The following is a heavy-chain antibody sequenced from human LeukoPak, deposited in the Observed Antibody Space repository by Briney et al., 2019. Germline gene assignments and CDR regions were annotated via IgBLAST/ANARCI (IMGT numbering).Heavy chain of an antibody. D-gene: IGHD3-22*01. J-gene: IGHJ3*02. CDR1: GGSISSSSYY. Sequence: PSETLSLTCTVSGGSISSSSYYWGWIRQPPGKGLEWIGSIYYSGSTYYNPSLKSRVTISVDTSKNQFSLKLSSVTAADTAVYYCAISYYDNSGDAFDIWGQGTMVTVSS. V-gene: IGHV4-39*07. CDR2: IYYSGST. CDR3: AISYYDNSGDAFDI.